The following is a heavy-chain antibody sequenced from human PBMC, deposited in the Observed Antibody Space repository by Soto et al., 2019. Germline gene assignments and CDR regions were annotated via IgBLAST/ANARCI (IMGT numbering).Heavy chain of an antibody. V-gene: IGHV1-3*01. CDR3: ARGGLTIFGVVENFDY. D-gene: IGHD3-3*01. Sequence: ASVKVSCKASGYTFTSYAMHWARQAPGQRLEWMGWINAGNGNTKYSQKFQGRVTITRDTSASTAYMELSSLRSEDTAVYYCARGGLTIFGVVENFDYWGQGTLVTVSS. CDR2: INAGNGNT. CDR1: GYTFTSYA. J-gene: IGHJ4*02.